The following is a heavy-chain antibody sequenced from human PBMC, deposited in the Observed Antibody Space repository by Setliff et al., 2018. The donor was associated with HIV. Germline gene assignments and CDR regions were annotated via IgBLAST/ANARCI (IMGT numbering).Heavy chain of an antibody. CDR3: ARRGRDGVFIMFATGFDP. J-gene: IGHJ5*02. CDR2: IFYTGST. CDR1: GGSISSSTYY. V-gene: IGHV4-39*01. Sequence: LSLTCSVSGGSISSSTYYWGWIRQPPGKGLEWIGDIFYTGSTYYNPSLKSRVAISVDTSENQFSLKLNSVTAADTAVYYCARRGRDGVFIMFATGFDPWGQGALVTVSS. D-gene: IGHD2-8*01.